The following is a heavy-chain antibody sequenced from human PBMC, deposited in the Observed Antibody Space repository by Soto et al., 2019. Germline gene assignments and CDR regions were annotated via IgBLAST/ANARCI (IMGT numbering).Heavy chain of an antibody. V-gene: IGHV3-33*01. CDR1: GFTFSSYG. J-gene: IGHJ4*02. Sequence: QVQLVESGGGVVQPGRSLRLSCAASGFTFSSYGMHWVRQAPGKGLEWVAVIWYDGSNKYYADSVKGRFTISRDNSKNTLYLQMNSLRAEDTAVYYCARGPPTVTTYYFDYWGQGTLVTVSS. CDR3: ARGPPTVTTYYFDY. CDR2: IWYDGSNK. D-gene: IGHD4-17*01.